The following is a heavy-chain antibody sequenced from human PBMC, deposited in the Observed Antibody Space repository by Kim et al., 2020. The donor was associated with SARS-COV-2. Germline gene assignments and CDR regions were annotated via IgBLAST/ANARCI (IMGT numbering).Heavy chain of an antibody. CDR3: ARGGYYYDSSGYYIDY. D-gene: IGHD3-22*01. J-gene: IGHJ4*02. CDR2: ISSSSSYI. V-gene: IGHV3-21*01. Sequence: GGSLRLSCAASGFTFSSYSMNWVRQAPGKGLEWVSSISSSSSYIYYADSVKGRFTISRDNAKNSLYLQMNSLRAEDTAVYYCARGGYYYDSSGYYIDYWGPRALVTVSS. CDR1: GFTFSSYS.